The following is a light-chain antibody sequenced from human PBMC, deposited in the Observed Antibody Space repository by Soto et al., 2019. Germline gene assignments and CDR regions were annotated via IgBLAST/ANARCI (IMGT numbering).Light chain of an antibody. V-gene: IGLV2-14*01. CDR3: SSYTRSSSVV. CDR2: EVS. J-gene: IGLJ2*01. Sequence: QYALTQPASVSGSPGQSITISCTGTRSDVGGYNYVSWYQQHPGKAPKLMIYEVSNRPSGVSNRFSGSKSGNTASLTISGLQAEDEADYYCSSYTRSSSVVFGGGTKLTVL. CDR1: RSDVGGYNY.